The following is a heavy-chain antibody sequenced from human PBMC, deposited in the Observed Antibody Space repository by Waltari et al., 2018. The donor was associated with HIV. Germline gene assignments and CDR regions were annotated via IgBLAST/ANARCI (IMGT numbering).Heavy chain of an antibody. Sequence: EVQLVESGGGLVQPAGSLRVSCAASGVTFSASAIHWVRQASGKGLEWVGRIRSRGNRYATAYGASVKGRFTVSRDDSKNTAHLQMNNLKTEDTAFYYCTRALAYWGQGTLVTVSP. D-gene: IGHD3-16*01. CDR1: GVTFSASA. CDR2: IRSRGNRYAT. J-gene: IGHJ4*02. CDR3: TRALAY. V-gene: IGHV3-73*01.